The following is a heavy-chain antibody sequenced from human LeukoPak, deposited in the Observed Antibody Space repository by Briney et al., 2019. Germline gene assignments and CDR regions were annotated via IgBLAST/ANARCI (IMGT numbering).Heavy chain of an antibody. D-gene: IGHD6-13*01. Sequence: GGSLRLSCAASGLSFSSYAMSWVRQAPGQGLEWVSTISGGGQNIYYADSVKGRFTISRDNSKNTLYLQMNSLRAEDTAVYYCAKFSPTAAGWGQVTLVTVSS. J-gene: IGHJ4*02. CDR1: GLSFSSYA. CDR3: AKFSPTAAG. CDR2: ISGGGQNI. V-gene: IGHV3-23*01.